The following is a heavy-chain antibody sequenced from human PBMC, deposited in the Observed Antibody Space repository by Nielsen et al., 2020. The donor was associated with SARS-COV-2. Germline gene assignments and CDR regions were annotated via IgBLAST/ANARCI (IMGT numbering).Heavy chain of an antibody. D-gene: IGHD5-24*01. J-gene: IGHJ6*02. CDR2: ISPSGGST. V-gene: IGHV1-46*01. Sequence: WVRQAPGQGLEWMGIISPSGGSTSYAQKFQGRVTMTRDTSTSTVYMELSSLRSEDTAVYYCARERWLLMDVWGQGTTVTVSS. CDR3: ARERWLLMDV.